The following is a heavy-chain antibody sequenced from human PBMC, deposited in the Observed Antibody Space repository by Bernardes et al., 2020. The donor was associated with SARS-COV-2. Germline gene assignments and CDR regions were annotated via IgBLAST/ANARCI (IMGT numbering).Heavy chain of an antibody. Sequence: GGSLRLSCAASGFTFSSYGMHWVRQAPGKGLEWVAVISYDGSNKYYADSVKGRFTISRDNSKNTLYLQMNSLRAEDTAVYYCAKDTIRGVITHYYYYGMDVWGQGTTVTVSS. CDR3: AKDTIRGVITHYYYYGMDV. J-gene: IGHJ6*02. V-gene: IGHV3-30*18. CDR1: GFTFSSYG. CDR2: ISYDGSNK. D-gene: IGHD3-16*02.